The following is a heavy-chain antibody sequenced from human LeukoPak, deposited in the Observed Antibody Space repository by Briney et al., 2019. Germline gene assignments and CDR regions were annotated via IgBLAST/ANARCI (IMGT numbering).Heavy chain of an antibody. V-gene: IGHV3-23*01. CDR3: AKEITLTTAYFDY. D-gene: IGHD4-17*01. CDR2: ISDSGDQT. J-gene: IGHJ4*02. Sequence: PGGSLRLSCVASGFTFSKYDMSWVRQAPGKGLEWVSGISDSGDQTYYADSVRARFTISRDNSKNTLYLQVNSLRAEDTALYYCAKEITLTTAYFDYWAQGTLVTVSS. CDR1: GFTFSKYD.